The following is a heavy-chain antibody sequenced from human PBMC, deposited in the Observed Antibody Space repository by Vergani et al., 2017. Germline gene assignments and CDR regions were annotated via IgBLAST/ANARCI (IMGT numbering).Heavy chain of an antibody. D-gene: IGHD5-12*01. CDR3: AKANPRNSXYDYLYYYHAMDV. J-gene: IGHJ6*02. CDR1: GFTFNHYA. CDR2: ISGSGGST. Sequence: LLESGGDLVQPGGSLGLSCAASGFTFNHYAMNWVRQAPGKGLEWVSGISGSGGSTYYAGSVKGRFTISRDSSKNTLYLQMNSLSAGDTAVYYCAKANPRNSXYDYLYYYHAMDVWGQGTTVTVSS. V-gene: IGHV3-23*01.